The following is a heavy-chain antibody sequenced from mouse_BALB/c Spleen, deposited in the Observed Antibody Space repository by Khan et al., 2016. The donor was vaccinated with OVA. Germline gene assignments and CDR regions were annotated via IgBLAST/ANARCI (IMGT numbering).Heavy chain of an antibody. Sequence: QVQLQQSGAELAKPGASVKMSCKASGYTFTSYWMHWIKQRPGQGLEWIGYIAPSTGYTEYNQKFKNKATLTADKSSSTAYMQLSILTSDDSAVYYCARGWDTSWGQGTTLTVSS. D-gene: IGHD3-3*01. CDR1: GYTFTSYW. CDR2: IAPSTGYT. J-gene: IGHJ2*01. V-gene: IGHV1-7*01. CDR3: ARGWDTS.